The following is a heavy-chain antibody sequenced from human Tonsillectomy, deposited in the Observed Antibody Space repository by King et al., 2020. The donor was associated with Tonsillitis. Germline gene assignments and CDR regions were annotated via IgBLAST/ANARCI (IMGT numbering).Heavy chain of an antibody. D-gene: IGHD3-3*01. CDR1: GYAFSNYG. CDR2: ISGYNGSS. J-gene: IGHJ4*02. V-gene: IGHV1-18*01. CDR3: ARDSRADFRSGYYYDY. Sequence: QLVQSGADVKKPGASVKVSCKASGYAFSNYGITWVRQAPGQRLEWMGWISGYNGSSTYAQKLQDRVTMTTDTSTSTAYMELRNRRSDDTAVYYCARDSRADFRSGYYYDYWGQGTLVTVSS.